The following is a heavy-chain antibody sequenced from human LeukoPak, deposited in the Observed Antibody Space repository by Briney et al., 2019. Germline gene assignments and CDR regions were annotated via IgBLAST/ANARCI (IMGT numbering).Heavy chain of an antibody. V-gene: IGHV4-59*01. CDR1: GGSISGYY. D-gene: IGHD6-13*01. CDR3: ARSRSSWYGD. CDR2: ISYSGST. J-gene: IGHJ4*02. Sequence: SETLSLTCTVSGGSISGYYWSWIRQPPGKGLEWVGYISYSGSTNYKPSLKSRVTISVDTSKNQFSLKLSSVTAADTAVYYCARSRSSWYGDWGQGTLVTVSS.